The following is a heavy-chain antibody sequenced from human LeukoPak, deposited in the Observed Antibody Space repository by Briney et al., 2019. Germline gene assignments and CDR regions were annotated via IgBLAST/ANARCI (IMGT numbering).Heavy chain of an antibody. D-gene: IGHD2-15*01. J-gene: IGHJ3*02. V-gene: IGHV4-59*01. CDR3: ARALVVVVAAHAFDI. CDR2: IYYSGST. CDR1: GGSISSYH. Sequence: SETLSLTCTVSGGSISSYHWSWIRQPPGKGLEWIGYIYYSGSTNYNPSLKSRVTISVDTSKNQFSLKLSSVTAADTAVYYCARALVVVVAAHAFDIWGQGTMVTVSS.